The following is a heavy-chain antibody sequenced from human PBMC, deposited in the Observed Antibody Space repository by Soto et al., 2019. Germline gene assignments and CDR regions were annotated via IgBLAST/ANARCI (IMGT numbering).Heavy chain of an antibody. D-gene: IGHD3-10*01. CDR1: GYTFTSYG. CDR3: ARVYYGSGIYSVDALDI. CDR2: ISACNGNT. V-gene: IGHV1-18*04. J-gene: IGHJ3*02. Sequence: QVQLVQSGAEVKKPGASVKVSCKDSGYTFTSYGISWVRQAPGQGLEWMGWISACNGNTNYAQKLQGRVTMTTDTSTSTASMELRSLSSDDTAVYYCARVYYGSGIYSVDALDIWGQGTMVTVSS.